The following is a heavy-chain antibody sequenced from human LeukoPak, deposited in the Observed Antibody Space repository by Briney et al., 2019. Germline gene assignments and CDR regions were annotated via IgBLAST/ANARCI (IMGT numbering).Heavy chain of an antibody. CDR1: GYTFTSYA. D-gene: IGHD1-20*01. CDR3: AREIYWYNWNESGDGAFDI. V-gene: IGHV7-4-1*02. CDR2: INTNTGNP. J-gene: IGHJ3*02. Sequence: GASVKVSCKASGYTFTSYAMNWVRQAPGQGLEWMGWINTNTGNPTYAQGFTGRFVFSLDTSVSTAYLQISSLKAEDTAVYYCAREIYWYNWNESGDGAFDIWGQGTMVTVSS.